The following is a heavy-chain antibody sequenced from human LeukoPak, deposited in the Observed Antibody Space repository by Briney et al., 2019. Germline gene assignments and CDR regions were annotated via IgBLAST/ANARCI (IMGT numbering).Heavy chain of an antibody. V-gene: IGHV1-69*04. J-gene: IGHJ3*02. CDR1: GGTFSSYA. D-gene: IGHD2-15*01. CDR3: ASRPAWVVAATADRDTDAFDI. CDR2: IIPILGIV. Sequence: ASVKVSCKASGGTFSSYAISWVRQAPGQGLEWMGRIIPILGIVNYAQKFQGRVTITADKSTSTAYMELSSLRSEDTAVYYCASRPAWVVAATADRDTDAFDIWGQGTMVTVSS.